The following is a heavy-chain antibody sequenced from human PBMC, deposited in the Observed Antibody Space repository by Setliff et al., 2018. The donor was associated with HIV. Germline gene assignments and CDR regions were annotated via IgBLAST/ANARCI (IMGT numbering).Heavy chain of an antibody. CDR2: INHSGSS. CDR1: GGSLSDYY. CDR3: ARSSRGYCSGGSCYGFDP. D-gene: IGHD2-15*01. Sequence: SETLSLTCGVYGGSLSDYYWSWIRQPPGKGLEWIGEINHSGSSNYNPSLKSRVTISVDTSKNQLSLNVTSVTAAGTAVYYCARSSRGYCSGGSCYGFDPWGQGNLVTVSS. J-gene: IGHJ5*02. V-gene: IGHV4-34*01.